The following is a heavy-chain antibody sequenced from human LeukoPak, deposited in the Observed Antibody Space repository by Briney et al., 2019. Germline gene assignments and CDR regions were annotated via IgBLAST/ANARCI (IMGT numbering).Heavy chain of an antibody. CDR3: ARARWGCSSTSCPGGYFQH. V-gene: IGHV4-34*01. Sequence: KPSETLSLTCAVYGGSFSGYYWSWIRQPPGKGLEWIGEINHSGSTNYNPSLKSRATISVDTSKNQFSLKLSSVTAADTAVYYCARARWGCSSTSCPGGYFQHWGQGTLVTVSS. J-gene: IGHJ1*01. CDR2: INHSGST. CDR1: GGSFSGYY. D-gene: IGHD2-2*01.